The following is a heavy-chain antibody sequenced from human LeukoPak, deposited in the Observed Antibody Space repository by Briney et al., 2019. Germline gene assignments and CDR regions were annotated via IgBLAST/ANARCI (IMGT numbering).Heavy chain of an antibody. D-gene: IGHD1-26*01. V-gene: IGHV1-8*01. CDR2: MNPNSGNT. Sequence: ASVKLSCTASGYTFTSYDINWVRQATGQGLEWMGWMNPNSGNTGYAQKFQGRVTKTRNTSISTAYMELSSLRSEDTAVYYCARMGSYSEFDYWGQGTLVTVSS. CDR3: ARMGSYSEFDY. CDR1: GYTFTSYD. J-gene: IGHJ4*02.